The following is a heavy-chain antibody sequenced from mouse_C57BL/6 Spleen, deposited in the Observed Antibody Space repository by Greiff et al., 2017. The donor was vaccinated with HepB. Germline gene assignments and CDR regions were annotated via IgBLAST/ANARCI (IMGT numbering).Heavy chain of an antibody. CDR1: GYTFTSYW. V-gene: IGHV1-55*01. CDR3: ARLDYYGSSLFYAMDY. J-gene: IGHJ4*01. CDR2: IYPGSGST. D-gene: IGHD1-1*01. Sequence: VQLQQPGAELVKPGASVKMSCKASGYTFTSYWITWVKPRPGQGLEWIGDIYPGSGSTNYNEKFKSKATLTVDTSSSTAYMQLSSLTSEDSAVYYCARLDYYGSSLFYAMDYWGQGTSVTVSS.